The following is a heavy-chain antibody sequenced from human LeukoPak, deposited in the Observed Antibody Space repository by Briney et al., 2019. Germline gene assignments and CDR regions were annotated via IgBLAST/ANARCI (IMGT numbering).Heavy chain of an antibody. CDR2: INPNSGGT. Sequence: ASVNVSCKASVYTFTGYYMHWVRQAPGQGLEWMGWINPNSGGTNYAQKFQGRVTMTRDTSISTAYMELSRLRSDDTAVYYCARANPTTMAGFDYRGQGTLVTVSS. CDR3: ARANPTTMAGFDY. CDR1: VYTFTGYY. V-gene: IGHV1-2*02. J-gene: IGHJ4*02. D-gene: IGHD4/OR15-4a*01.